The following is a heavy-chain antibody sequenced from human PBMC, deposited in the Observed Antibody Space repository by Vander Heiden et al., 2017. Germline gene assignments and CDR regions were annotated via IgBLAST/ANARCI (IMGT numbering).Heavy chain of an antibody. V-gene: IGHV3-30-3*01. D-gene: IGHD6-19*01. CDR1: GFTFSSYA. J-gene: IGHJ6*02. CDR2: ISYDGSNK. CDR3: ARVHSSGWYSVGMDV. Sequence: QVQLVASGGGVVQPGRSLRLSCAASGFTFSSYAMHWVRQAPGKGLEWVAVISYDGSNKYYADSVKGRFTISRDNSKNTLYLQMNSLRAEDTAVYYCARVHSSGWYSVGMDVWGQGTTVTVSS.